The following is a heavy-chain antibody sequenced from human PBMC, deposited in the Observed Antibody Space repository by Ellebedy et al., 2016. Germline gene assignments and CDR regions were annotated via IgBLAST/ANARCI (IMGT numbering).Heavy chain of an antibody. D-gene: IGHD1-26*01. CDR2: IYHSGST. Sequence: SETLSLXCTVSGGSISSGGYSWSWIRQPPGKGLEWIGYIYHSGSTYYNPSLKSRVTISVDTSKNQFSLKLGSVTAADTAVYYCARRRGTPPSVVEQKTYNWFNPWGQGTLVTVSS. CDR1: GGSISSGGYS. J-gene: IGHJ5*02. CDR3: ARRRGTPPSVVEQKTYNWFNP. V-gene: IGHV4-30-2*01.